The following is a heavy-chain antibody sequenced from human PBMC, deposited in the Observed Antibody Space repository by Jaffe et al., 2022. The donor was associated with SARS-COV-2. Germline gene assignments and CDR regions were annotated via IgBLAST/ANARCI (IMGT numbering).Heavy chain of an antibody. CDR1: GFTFSDYY. D-gene: IGHD1-1*01. V-gene: IGHV3-11*01. J-gene: IGHJ5*02. CDR3: AREEPPGAGNWFDP. Sequence: QVQLVESGGGLVKPGGSLRLSCAASGFTFSDYYMSWIRQAPGKGLEWISYISSSGSAIYYADSVKGRFTISRDNAKNSLYLQMNSLRGEDTAVYYCAREEPPGAGNWFDPWGQGTLVSVSS. CDR2: ISSSGSAI.